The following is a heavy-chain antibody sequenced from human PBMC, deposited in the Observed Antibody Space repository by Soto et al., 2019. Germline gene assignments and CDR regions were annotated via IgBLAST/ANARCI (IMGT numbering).Heavy chain of an antibody. J-gene: IGHJ4*02. CDR1: GGPFSNYA. D-gene: IGHD5-18*01. Sequence: QVQLVQSGAEVKKPGSSVKVSCKASGGPFSNYAISWVRQAPGQGLEWMGGIIPLFGTANYAQKFQGRVTITADESTSTAYMELSSLRSEDTAVYYCAKRHVDAAMVTGYFDYWGQGTLVTVSS. CDR2: IIPLFGTA. V-gene: IGHV1-69*01. CDR3: AKRHVDAAMVTGYFDY.